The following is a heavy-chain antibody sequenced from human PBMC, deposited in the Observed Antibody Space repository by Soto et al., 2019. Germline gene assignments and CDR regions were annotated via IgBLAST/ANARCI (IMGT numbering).Heavy chain of an antibody. V-gene: IGHV3-23*01. CDR3: ARGGYCTNGVCYCCYGMDV. CDR1: GFTFSSYA. J-gene: IGHJ6*02. CDR2: ISGSGGST. Sequence: LRLSCAASGFTFSSYAMSWVRQAPGKGLEWVSAISGSGGSTYYADSVKGRFTISRDNSKNTLYLQMNSLRAEDTAVYYCARGGYCTNGVCYCCYGMDVCGRGTTVTVSS. D-gene: IGHD2-8*01.